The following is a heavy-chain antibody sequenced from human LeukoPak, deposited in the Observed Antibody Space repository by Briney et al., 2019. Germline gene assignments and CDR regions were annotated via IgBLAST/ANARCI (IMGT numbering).Heavy chain of an antibody. D-gene: IGHD1-26*01. V-gene: IGHV3-30*02. J-gene: IGHJ4*02. CDR1: GFTFSSYG. CDR2: IRYDGSNK. CDR3: AKDPEWELRSRVDY. Sequence: GGSLRLSCAASGFTFSSYGMHWVRQAPGKGLEWVAFIRYDGSNKYYADSVKGRFTISRDNSKNTLYLQMNSLRAEDTAVYYCAKDPEWELRSRVDYWGQGTLVTVSS.